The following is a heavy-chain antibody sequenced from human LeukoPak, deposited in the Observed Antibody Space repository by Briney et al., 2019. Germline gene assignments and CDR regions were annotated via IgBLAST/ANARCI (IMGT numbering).Heavy chain of an antibody. D-gene: IGHD1-26*01. J-gene: IGHJ4*02. CDR3: AAGHLGSYAENYFDY. V-gene: IGHV1-58*02. Sequence: SVKVSCKASGFTFSSSAMQWARQARGQRLEWIGWIVVGSGNTNYAQKFQERVTIKRDMSTSTAYMELSSLRSEDTAVYFCAAGHLGSYAENYFDYWGQGTLVTVSS. CDR1: GFTFSSSA. CDR2: IVVGSGNT.